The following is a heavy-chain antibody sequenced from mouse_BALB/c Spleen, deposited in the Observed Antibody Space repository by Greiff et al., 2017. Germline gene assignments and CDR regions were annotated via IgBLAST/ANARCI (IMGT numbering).Heavy chain of an antibody. J-gene: IGHJ4*01. CDR3: ARKAYYGNYDYAMDY. D-gene: IGHD2-10*01. V-gene: IGHV3-2*02. CDR1: GYSITSDYA. Sequence: EVQLQESGPGLVKPSQSLSLTCTVTGYSITSDYAWNWIRQFPGNKLEWMGYISYSGSTSYNPSLKSRISITRDTSKNQFFLQLNSVTTEDTATYYCARKAYYGNYDYAMDYWGQGTSVTVSS. CDR2: ISYSGST.